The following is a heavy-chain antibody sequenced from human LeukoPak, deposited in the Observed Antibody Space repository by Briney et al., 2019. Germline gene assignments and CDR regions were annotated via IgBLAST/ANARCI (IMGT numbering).Heavy chain of an antibody. CDR3: ARGATTGEFDY. D-gene: IGHD1-1*01. V-gene: IGHV4-38-2*01. Sequence: PSETLSLTCAVSGYSISSGHYWGWIRQPPGKGLEWIGSIYHSGSTYYNPSLKSRVTISVDTSKNQFSLKLSSVTAADTAVYYCARGATTGEFDYWGQGTLVTVSS. CDR2: IYHSGST. J-gene: IGHJ4*02. CDR1: GYSISSGHY.